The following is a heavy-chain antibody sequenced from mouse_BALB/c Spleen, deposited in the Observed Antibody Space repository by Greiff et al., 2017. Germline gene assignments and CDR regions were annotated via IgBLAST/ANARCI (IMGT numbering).Heavy chain of an antibody. Sequence: QVTLKESGPGILQPSQTLSLTCSFSGFSLSTSGMGVSWIRQPSGKGLEWLAHIYWDDDKRYNPSLKSRLTISKDTSRNQVFLKITSVDTADTATYYCARGVYYGYDGFAYWGQGTLVTVSA. CDR2: IYWDDDK. CDR1: GFSLSTSGMG. V-gene: IGHV8-12*01. D-gene: IGHD2-2*01. CDR3: ARGVYYGYDGFAY. J-gene: IGHJ3*01.